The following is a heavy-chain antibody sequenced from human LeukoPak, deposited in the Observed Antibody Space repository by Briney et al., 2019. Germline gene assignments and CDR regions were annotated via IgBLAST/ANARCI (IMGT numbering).Heavy chain of an antibody. CDR1: GGSVSSYY. V-gene: IGHV4-59*02. D-gene: IGHD2-21*01. J-gene: IGHJ2*01. Sequence: SETLSLTCTVSGGSVSSYYWSWLRQSPGKGLEWIGYVYYSGSTNYNPALKSRVTISLDTYENQFSLKLSSVTAADTAVYYCAREANSPTARYWYFDLWGRGTQVTVSS. CDR2: VYYSGST. CDR3: AREANSPTARYWYFDL.